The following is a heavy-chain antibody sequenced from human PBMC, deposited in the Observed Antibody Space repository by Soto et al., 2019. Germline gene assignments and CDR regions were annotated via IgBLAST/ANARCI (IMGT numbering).Heavy chain of an antibody. D-gene: IGHD3-16*01. CDR2: INSDGSTT. Sequence: GXSLRLSGAVSGFRFRSYWFSWVRQAPGKGLVWVSRINSDGSTTRYADSVEGRFTISRDNARAPLFLHMNSLGAEDTAVYYCVWGYHYMDVWGKGTTVTV. CDR1: GFRFRSYW. V-gene: IGHV3-74*01. CDR3: VWGYHYMDV. J-gene: IGHJ6*03.